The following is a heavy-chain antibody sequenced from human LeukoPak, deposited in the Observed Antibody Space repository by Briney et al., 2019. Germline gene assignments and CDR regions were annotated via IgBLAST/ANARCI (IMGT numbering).Heavy chain of an antibody. J-gene: IGHJ6*03. V-gene: IGHV3-23*01. CDR2: ISGSGGST. D-gene: IGHD4-17*01. Sequence: PGGSLRLSCAASAFTFSSYAMSWVRQAPGKGLEWVSAISGSGGSTYYADSVKGRFTISRDNSKNTLYLQMNSLRAEDTAVYYCAKNNGDYYYYYYMDVWGKGTTVTVSS. CDR3: AKNNGDYYYYYYMDV. CDR1: AFTFSSYA.